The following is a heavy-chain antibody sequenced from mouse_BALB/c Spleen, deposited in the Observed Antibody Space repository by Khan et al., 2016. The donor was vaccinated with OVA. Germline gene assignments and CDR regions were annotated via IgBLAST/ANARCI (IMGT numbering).Heavy chain of an antibody. CDR2: INPSSSYP. Sequence: VQLQASGAELARPGASVKMSCKASGYTFTSYTMHWVKQRPGQGLEWIGYINPSSSYPNYNQKFKDKATLTADKSSSTAYMQLSSLTSEDSAVYYCTREGAYYRSDGWFAYWGQGTLVTVSA. D-gene: IGHD2-14*01. CDR3: TREGAYYRSDGWFAY. J-gene: IGHJ3*01. CDR1: GYTFTSYT. V-gene: IGHV1-4*01.